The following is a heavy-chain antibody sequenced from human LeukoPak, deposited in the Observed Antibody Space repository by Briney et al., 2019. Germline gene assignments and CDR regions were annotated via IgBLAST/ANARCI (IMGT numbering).Heavy chain of an antibody. Sequence: GRCLRPSCAASAFTFTNYAMSWARQAPGKGLEWVSAINGDAVTTFYADSVKGRFTISRDNSKNTLYLQMNGLRADDTAVYYCAKGNRGNFEHWGQGTLVTVSS. CDR1: AFTFTNYA. CDR3: AKGNRGNFEH. J-gene: IGHJ4*02. V-gene: IGHV3-23*01. D-gene: IGHD1-26*01. CDR2: INGDAVTT.